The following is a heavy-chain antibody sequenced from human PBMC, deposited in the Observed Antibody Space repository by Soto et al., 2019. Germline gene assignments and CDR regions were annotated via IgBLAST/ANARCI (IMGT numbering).Heavy chain of an antibody. V-gene: IGHV1-69*06. Sequence: QVQLVQSGAEVKKPGSSVKVSCKASGGTFSSYAISWVRQAPGQGLEWMGGVIPIFGTANYAQKFQGRVTITADKSTSTAYMELSSLRSEDTAVYYCARTPTTVTNLLAFDYWGQGTLVTVSS. J-gene: IGHJ4*02. CDR3: ARTPTTVTNLLAFDY. CDR2: VIPIFGTA. CDR1: GGTFSSYA. D-gene: IGHD4-17*01.